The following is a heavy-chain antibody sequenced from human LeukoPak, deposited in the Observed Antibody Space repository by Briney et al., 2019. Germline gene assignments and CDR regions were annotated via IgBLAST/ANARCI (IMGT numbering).Heavy chain of an antibody. V-gene: IGHV3-23*01. CDR3: AKESLRGHSYGFDN. CDR1: GFPFSAYA. J-gene: IGHJ4*02. Sequence: GGSLRLSCAASGFPFSAYAMSWVRQAPGEGLEWVSAISASGDTTYYADSVRGRFTISSDNSKNTLYLQMNSLRAGDTALYYCAKESLRGHSYGFDNWGQGTLVTVSS. D-gene: IGHD5-18*01. CDR2: ISASGDTT.